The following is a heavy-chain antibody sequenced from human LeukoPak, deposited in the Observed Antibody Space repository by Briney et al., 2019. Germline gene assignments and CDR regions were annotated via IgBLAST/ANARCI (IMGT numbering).Heavy chain of an antibody. CDR2: ISYDGSNK. Sequence: GGSLRLSCAASGFTFSSYAMRWVRQAPGKGLEWVAVISYDGSNKYYADSVKGRFTISRDNSKNTPYLQMNSLRAEDTAVYYCARDRWFGELPYFDYWGQGTLVTVSS. V-gene: IGHV3-30*04. D-gene: IGHD3-10*01. J-gene: IGHJ4*02. CDR1: GFTFSSYA. CDR3: ARDRWFGELPYFDY.